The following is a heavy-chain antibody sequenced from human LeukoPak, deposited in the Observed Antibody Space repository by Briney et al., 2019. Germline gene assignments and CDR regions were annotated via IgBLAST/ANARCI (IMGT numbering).Heavy chain of an antibody. J-gene: IGHJ4*02. CDR3: ARGTTIFGVVSDY. V-gene: IGHV5-51*01. D-gene: IGHD3-3*01. CDR1: GYSFTSYW. Sequence: GESLKISCKGSGYSFTSYWIGWVRQMPGKGLEWMGIIYPGDSDTRYSPSFQGQVTTSADKSISTAYLQWSSLKASDTAMYYCARGTTIFGVVSDYWGQGTLVTVSS. CDR2: IYPGDSDT.